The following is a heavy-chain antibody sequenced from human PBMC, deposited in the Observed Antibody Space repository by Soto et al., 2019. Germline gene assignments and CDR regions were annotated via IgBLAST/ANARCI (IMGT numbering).Heavy chain of an antibody. CDR1: GYTFTTYA. J-gene: IGHJ4*02. D-gene: IGHD3-22*01. CDR2: INPGNGIT. Sequence: GASLKVSCKASGYTFTTYAMHWVRQAPGQRLEWMGWINPGNGITKYSQKFQGRVTITRDTSASTVHMELSSLRFEDTAVYYCARDYFYDTTCFDYWGLGTLVTVSS. V-gene: IGHV1-3*01. CDR3: ARDYFYDTTCFDY.